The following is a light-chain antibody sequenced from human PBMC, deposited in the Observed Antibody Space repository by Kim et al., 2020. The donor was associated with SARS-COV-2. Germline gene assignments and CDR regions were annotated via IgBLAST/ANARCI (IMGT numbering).Light chain of an antibody. CDR2: DAS. CDR3: QQYNSYSST. Sequence: DIQMTQSPSTLSASVGDRVTITCRASQSISSWLAWYQQKPGKAPKLLIYDASSLESGVPSRFSGSGSGTEFTLTISSLQPDDFATYYCQQYNSYSSTFGQRTKVDSK. V-gene: IGKV1-5*01. J-gene: IGKJ1*01. CDR1: QSISSW.